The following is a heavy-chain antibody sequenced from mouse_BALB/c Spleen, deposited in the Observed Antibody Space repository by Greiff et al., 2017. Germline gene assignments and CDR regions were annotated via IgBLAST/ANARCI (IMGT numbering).Heavy chain of an antibody. D-gene: IGHD1-2*01. J-gene: IGHJ4*01. CDR3: ARRQYYGLCAMDY. V-gene: IGHV3-6*02. CDR1: GYSITSGYY. Sequence: EVKLVESGPGLVKPSQSLSLTCSVTGYSITSGYYWYWIRQFPGNKLEWMGYISYDGSNNYNPTLKNRITITRDTSKTQSFLKLNSVTTEDTATDYCARRQYYGLCAMDYWGQGTSVTVSS. CDR2: ISYDGSN.